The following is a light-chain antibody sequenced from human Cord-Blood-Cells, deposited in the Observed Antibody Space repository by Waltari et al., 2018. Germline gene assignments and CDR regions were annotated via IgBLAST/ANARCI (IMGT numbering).Light chain of an antibody. V-gene: IGKV1-39*01. CDR3: QQSYSTPLT. Sequence: DIQMTQSPSSLSASVGDRVTITCRASQSISSYLNWYQQKPGKAPKLLIYAASSLQSVVPSRFSGSGSGTDFTHTISSLQPEDFATDYCQQSYSTPLTFGGGTKVEIK. J-gene: IGKJ4*01. CDR1: QSISSY. CDR2: AAS.